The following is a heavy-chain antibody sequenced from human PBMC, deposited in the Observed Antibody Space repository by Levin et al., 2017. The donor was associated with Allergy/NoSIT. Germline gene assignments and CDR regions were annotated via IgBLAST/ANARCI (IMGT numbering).Heavy chain of an antibody. J-gene: IGHJ4*02. D-gene: IGHD1-26*01. Sequence: LSLTCAASGFTFTSSAMGWVRQAPGKGLEWVSGISGSDASTYYADSVKGRFTISRDNSKNTLYLQMNSLRAEDTAVYYCAKYRATVGPTDYWGQGTLVTVSS. CDR1: GFTFTSSA. CDR3: AKYRATVGPTDY. CDR2: ISGSDAST. V-gene: IGHV3-23*01.